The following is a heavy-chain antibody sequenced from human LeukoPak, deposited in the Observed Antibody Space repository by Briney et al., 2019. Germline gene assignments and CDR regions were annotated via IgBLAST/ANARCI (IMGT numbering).Heavy chain of an antibody. D-gene: IGHD3-22*01. CDR3: ARRLYDSSAYSYYYGMDV. CDR1: GFTFSNYA. V-gene: IGHV3-23*01. CDR2: NTTNGGST. Sequence: GGSLRLSCAASGFTFSNYAMNWVRQAPGKGLEWVSLNTTNGGSTYYADSVKGRFTVSRDNSKNTLFLQMNSLRAEDTAVYFCARRLYDSSAYSYYYGMDVWGRGTTVTVSS. J-gene: IGHJ6*02.